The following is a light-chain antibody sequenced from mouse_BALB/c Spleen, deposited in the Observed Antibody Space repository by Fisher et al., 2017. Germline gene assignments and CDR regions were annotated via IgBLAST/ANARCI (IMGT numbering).Light chain of an antibody. V-gene: IGKV4-79*01. Sequence: IVITQSPAIMSASPGEKVTMTCSASSSVSSSYLHWFQQKPGTSPKLWIYSTSNLASGVPARFSGSGSGTSYSLTISSMEAEDAATYYCQQWSSNPPTFGAGTKLELK. CDR2: STS. CDR1: SSVSSSY. CDR3: QQWSSNPPT. J-gene: IGKJ5*01.